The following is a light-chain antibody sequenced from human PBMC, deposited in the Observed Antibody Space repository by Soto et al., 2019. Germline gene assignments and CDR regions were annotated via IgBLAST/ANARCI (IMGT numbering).Light chain of an antibody. CDR1: QSLSNN. J-gene: IGKJ4*01. V-gene: IGKV3-15*01. Sequence: LVMTRSPATLSVSPGERVTLSCRASQSLSNNVAWYQQKPGQAPRLLIYGASTRATGIPARFSGSGSGTEFTLTISSLQSEDFGVYYCQQYNNWPLTFGGGTKV. CDR2: GAS. CDR3: QQYNNWPLT.